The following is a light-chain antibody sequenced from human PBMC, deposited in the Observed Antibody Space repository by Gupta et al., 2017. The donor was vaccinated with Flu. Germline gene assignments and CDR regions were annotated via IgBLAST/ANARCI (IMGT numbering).Light chain of an antibody. J-gene: IGLJ1*01. Sequence: QSALTQPASVSGSPGQPITISCTGTSSDVGGYNYVSWYQRHPGKAPKLMIYEVSNRPSGVSNRFSGSKSGNTASLTISGLQAEDEADYYCSSYTSSSRYVFGTGTKVTVL. CDR3: SSYTSSSRYV. CDR1: SSDVGGYNY. V-gene: IGLV2-14*01. CDR2: EVS.